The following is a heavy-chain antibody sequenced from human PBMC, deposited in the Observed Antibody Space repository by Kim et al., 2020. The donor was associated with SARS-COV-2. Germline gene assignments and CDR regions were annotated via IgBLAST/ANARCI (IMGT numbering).Heavy chain of an antibody. CDR1: GFTFSSYS. CDR3: ARDIGITGFWSGYYLDYYYGMDV. CDR2: ISSSSSYI. Sequence: GGSLRLSCAASGFTFSSYSMNWVRQAPGKGLEWVSSISSSSSYIYYADSVKGRFTISRDNAKNSLYLQMNSLRAEDTAVYYCARDIGITGFWSGYYLDYYYGMDVWGQGTTVTVSS. V-gene: IGHV3-21*01. J-gene: IGHJ6*02. D-gene: IGHD3-3*01.